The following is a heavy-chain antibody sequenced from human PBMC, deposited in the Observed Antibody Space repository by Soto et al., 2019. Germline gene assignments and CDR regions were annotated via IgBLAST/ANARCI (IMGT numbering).Heavy chain of an antibody. D-gene: IGHD6-19*01. CDR2: VKQDESEK. V-gene: IGHV3-7*04. J-gene: IGHJ3*01. Sequence: GGSLRLSCAVSGFTLSGYWFSLVLQAPGKGLEEVANVKQDESEKYYVACVDGRFSISRDNTKKSLFLQMNSLRAEETAIYYCARACRGGWGFDVCGQVTVVTVSS. CDR3: ARACRGGWGFDV. CDR1: GFTLSGYW.